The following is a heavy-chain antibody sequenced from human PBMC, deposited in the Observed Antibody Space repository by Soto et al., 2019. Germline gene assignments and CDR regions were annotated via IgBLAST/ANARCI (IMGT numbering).Heavy chain of an antibody. CDR1: GFTFSSYG. V-gene: IGHV3-30*18. Sequence: GGSLRLSCAASGFTFSSYGMHWVRQAPGKGLEWVAVISYDGSNKYYADSVKGRFTISRDNSKNTLYLQMNSLRAADTAVYYCAKGLYCSGISCYSYYFYYYMDVWGKGTTVTVSS. CDR2: ISYDGSNK. D-gene: IGHD2-15*01. CDR3: AKGLYCSGISCYSYYFYYYMDV. J-gene: IGHJ6*03.